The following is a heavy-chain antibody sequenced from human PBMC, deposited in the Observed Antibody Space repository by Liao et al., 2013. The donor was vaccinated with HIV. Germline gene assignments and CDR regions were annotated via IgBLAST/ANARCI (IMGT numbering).Heavy chain of an antibody. CDR2: INHSGFT. CDR3: ARFPSRYSGSFSLHFDY. CDR1: DGSFSRFY. V-gene: IGHV4-34*01. J-gene: IGHJ4*02. D-gene: IGHD1-26*01. Sequence: QVQLQQWGAGLLRPSETLSLSCTVYDGSFSRFYWSWIRQPPGKGLEWIGEINHSGFTNYNPSLKSRLTVSADTSKNQLSLNLSSVTAADTAVYYCARFPSRYSGSFSLHFDYWGQGTLVTVSS.